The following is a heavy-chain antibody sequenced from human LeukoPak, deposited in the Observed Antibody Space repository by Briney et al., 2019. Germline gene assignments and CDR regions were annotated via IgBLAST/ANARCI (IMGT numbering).Heavy chain of an antibody. CDR1: GYTFTGYY. Sequence: ASVKVSCKASGYTFTGYYMHWVRQAPGQGLEWMGWINPNSGGTNYAQKFQGWVTMTRDTSISTAYMELSRLRSDDTAVYYCARDDHCCGGSFFPSAFDIWGQGTMVPVSS. D-gene: IGHD2-15*01. CDR3: ARDDHCCGGSFFPSAFDI. V-gene: IGHV1-2*04. J-gene: IGHJ3*02. CDR2: INPNSGGT.